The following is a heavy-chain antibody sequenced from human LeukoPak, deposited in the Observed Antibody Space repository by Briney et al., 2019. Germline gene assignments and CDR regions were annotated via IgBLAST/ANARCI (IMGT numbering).Heavy chain of an antibody. CDR1: GDSISTSNYY. V-gene: IGHV4-39*07. J-gene: IGHJ4*02. D-gene: IGHD1-26*01. CDR2: IYYSGST. Sequence: KPSETLSLTCTVSGDSISTSNYYWGWIRQPPGKGLEWIGSIYYSGSTYYNPSLKSRVTISVDTSKNQFSLKLSSVTAADTAVYYCARDSYEWELRKSYWGQGTLVTVSP. CDR3: ARDSYEWELRKSY.